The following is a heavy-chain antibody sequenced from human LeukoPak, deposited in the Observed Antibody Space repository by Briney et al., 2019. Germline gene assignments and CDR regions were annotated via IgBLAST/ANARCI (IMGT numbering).Heavy chain of an antibody. CDR2: IYTGDSDT. CDR3: ARSLPGNMLRGYGMDP. J-gene: IGHJ6*02. Sequence: GAPLEISWQGSGSPFATFWFGGVRQLPGKGLELMGVIYTGDSDTRYSQSFQGQVTISADKSMSTAYLQWSSLKDSDTPIYYCARSLPGNMLRGYGMDPWGRGTTVTVSS. D-gene: IGHD3-10*01. CDR1: GSPFATFW. V-gene: IGHV5-51*01.